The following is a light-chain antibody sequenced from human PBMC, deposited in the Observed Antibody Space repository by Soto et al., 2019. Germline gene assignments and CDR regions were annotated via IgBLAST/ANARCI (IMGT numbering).Light chain of an antibody. V-gene: IGKV2-28*01. CDR3: MQALLTAH. CDR2: LGS. Sequence: DIVMTQSPLSLPVTPGEPASISCRSSQSLLHSNGYNYLDWYLQKPGQSPQLLIYLGSNRASGVPDRFSGSGLGTDFTLKISRVEAEDVGVYYCMQALLTAHFGGGTKVEIK. CDR1: QSLLHSNGYNY. J-gene: IGKJ4*01.